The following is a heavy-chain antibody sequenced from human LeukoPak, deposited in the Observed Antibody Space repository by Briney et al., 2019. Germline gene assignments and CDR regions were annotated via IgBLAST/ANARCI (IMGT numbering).Heavy chain of an antibody. J-gene: IGHJ4*02. CDR2: ISSNGGST. D-gene: IGHD1-14*01. CDR1: GFTFSSYA. V-gene: IGHV3-64D*09. CDR3: VQPQPGGGFDY. Sequence: TGGSLRLSCSASGFTFSSYAMHWVRQAPGKGLEYVSAISSNGGSTYYADSVKGRFTISRDNSKNTLSLQMSSLRAEDPAVYYCVQPQPGGGFDYWGQGTLVTVSS.